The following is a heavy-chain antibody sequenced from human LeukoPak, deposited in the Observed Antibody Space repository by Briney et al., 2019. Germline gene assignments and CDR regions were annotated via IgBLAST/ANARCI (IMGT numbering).Heavy chain of an antibody. CDR3: ARFSSHKDYMDV. Sequence: PSETLSLTCTVSGGSISSYYWSWIRQPAGKGLEWIGCIYTSGTTNYNPSLKSRVTMSVDTSKNQFSLKLSSVTAADTAVYYCARFSSHKDYMDVWGKGTTVTVSS. CDR2: IYTSGTT. J-gene: IGHJ6*03. D-gene: IGHD6-19*01. CDR1: GGSISSYY. V-gene: IGHV4-4*07.